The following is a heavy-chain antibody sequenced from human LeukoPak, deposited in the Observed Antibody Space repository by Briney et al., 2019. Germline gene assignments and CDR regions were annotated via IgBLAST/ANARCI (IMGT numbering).Heavy chain of an antibody. J-gene: IGHJ5*02. Sequence: PSETLSLTCAVYGGSFSAYYGTWIRQPPGKGLEWMGEINHSGSSNYNSSLRSRVTISVDTSYKQFSLRLSSVTAADTAVYYCAPRGDIEHSYVYGKWFDPWGQGTRVTVSS. CDR2: INHSGSS. V-gene: IGHV4-34*01. D-gene: IGHD5-18*01. CDR3: APRGDIEHSYVYGKWFDP. CDR1: GGSFSAYY.